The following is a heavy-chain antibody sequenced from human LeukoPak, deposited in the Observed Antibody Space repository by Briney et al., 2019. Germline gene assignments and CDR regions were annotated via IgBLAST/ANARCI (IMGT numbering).Heavy chain of an antibody. J-gene: IGHJ6*02. CDR2: ISGSGGST. CDR3: ARDRRFGRPGYYYYGMDV. V-gene: IGHV3-23*01. Sequence: PGGSLRLSCAASGFTFSSYAMSWVRQAPGKGLEWVSAISGSGGSTYYADSVKGRFTISRDNSKNTLYLQMNSLRAEDTAVYYCARDRRFGRPGYYYYGMDVWGQGTTVTVSS. CDR1: GFTFSSYA. D-gene: IGHD3-10*01.